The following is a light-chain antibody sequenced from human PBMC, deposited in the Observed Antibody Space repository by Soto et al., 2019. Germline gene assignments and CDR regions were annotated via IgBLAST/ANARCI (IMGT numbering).Light chain of an antibody. V-gene: IGLV2-23*02. CDR1: SSDVGTYNL. J-gene: IGLJ2*01. CDR2: EDN. Sequence: QSVLTQPASVSGSPGQSITISCTGSSSDVGTYNLVSWYQQHPGKAPKLIIYEDNKRPSGVSNRFSGSKSGNTASLTIAGLQAGDEADYYCCSYAGSSSFRVLFGGGTQLTVL. CDR3: CSYAGSSSFRVL.